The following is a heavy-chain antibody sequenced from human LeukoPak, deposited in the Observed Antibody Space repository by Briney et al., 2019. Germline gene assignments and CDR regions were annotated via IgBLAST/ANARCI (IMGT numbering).Heavy chain of an antibody. CDR1: GGSFSGYY. Sequence: NPSETLSLTCAVYGGSFSGYYWSWIRQPPPKGLEWNGEINHSGSTNYNPSLKSRLTISVDTSKNQFSLRLSSVTAADTAVYYCARHRSSSWYQIGWFDPWGQGTLVTVSS. CDR3: ARHRSSSWYQIGWFDP. D-gene: IGHD6-13*01. J-gene: IGHJ5*02. CDR2: INHSGST. V-gene: IGHV4-34*01.